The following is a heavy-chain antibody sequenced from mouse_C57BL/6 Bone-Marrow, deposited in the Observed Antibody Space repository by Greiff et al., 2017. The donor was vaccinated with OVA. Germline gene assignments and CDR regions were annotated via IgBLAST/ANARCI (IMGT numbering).Heavy chain of an antibody. CDR2: IHPNSGST. CDR1: GYTFTSYW. D-gene: IGHD1-1*01. J-gene: IGHJ3*01. Sequence: VQLQQPGAELVKPGASVKLSCKASGYTFTSYWMHWVKQRPGQGLEWIGMIHPNSGSTNYNEKFKSKATLTVDKSSSTAYMQLSSLTSEDSAFYYCARIYDSSGYTRFAYWGQGTRVTVSA. V-gene: IGHV1-64*01. CDR3: ARIYDSSGYTRFAY.